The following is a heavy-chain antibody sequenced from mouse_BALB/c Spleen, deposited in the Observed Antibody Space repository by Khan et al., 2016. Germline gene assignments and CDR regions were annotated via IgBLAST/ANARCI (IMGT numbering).Heavy chain of an antibody. J-gene: IGHJ2*01. CDR1: GFTFTDYY. CDR3: ARVLTTVVPYYFDY. CDR2: IRNKANGYTT. D-gene: IGHD1-1*01. Sequence: EVELVESGGGLVQPGGSLRLSCATSGFTFTDYYMSWVRQPPGKALEWLGFIRNKANGYTTEYSASVKGRFTISRDNCQSILYLQMNTLRAEDSATYYCARVLTTVVPYYFDYWGQGTTLTVSS. V-gene: IGHV7-3*02.